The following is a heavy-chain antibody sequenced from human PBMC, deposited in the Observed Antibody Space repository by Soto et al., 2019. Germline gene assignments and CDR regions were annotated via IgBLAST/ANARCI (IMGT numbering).Heavy chain of an antibody. V-gene: IGHV4-34*01. Sequence: QVQLQQWGAGLLKPSETLSLTCAVYGGSFSGYYWSWIRQPPGKGLEWIGEINHSGSTNYNPSLKSRVTISVDTSKNQFSLKLSSVTAADTAVYYCARGYYSNYDWFDPWGQGTLVTVSS. J-gene: IGHJ5*02. CDR3: ARGYYSNYDWFDP. CDR2: INHSGST. D-gene: IGHD4-4*01. CDR1: GGSFSGYY.